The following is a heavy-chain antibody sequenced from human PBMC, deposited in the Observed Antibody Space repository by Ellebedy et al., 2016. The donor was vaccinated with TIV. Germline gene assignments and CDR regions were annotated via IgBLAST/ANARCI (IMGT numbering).Heavy chain of an antibody. D-gene: IGHD3-10*01. CDR2: VSNDGNNQ. J-gene: IGHJ4*02. CDR3: AKDSGKYGWNSEY. V-gene: IGHV3-30*18. Sequence: GESLKISCAASGFTFSTFGMHWVRQAAGKGLEWVAVVSNDGNNQYYADSVKGRFTISRDNSKNTLNLQMNSLRAEDTAIYYCAKDSGKYGWNSEYWGQGTQVTVSS. CDR1: GFTFSTFG.